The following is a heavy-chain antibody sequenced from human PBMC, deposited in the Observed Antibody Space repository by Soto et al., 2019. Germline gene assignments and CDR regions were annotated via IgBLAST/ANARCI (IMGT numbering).Heavy chain of an antibody. CDR1: GYTFTSYG. CDR3: ARGYSGSYYVSRAFDI. D-gene: IGHD1-26*01. CDR2: INPNSGGT. Sequence: ASVKVSCKASGYTFTSYGISWVRQAPGQGLEWMGWINPNSGGTNYAQKFQGWVTMTRDTSISTAYMELSRLRSDDTAVYYCARGYSGSYYVSRAFDIWGQGTMVTVSS. V-gene: IGHV1-2*04. J-gene: IGHJ3*02.